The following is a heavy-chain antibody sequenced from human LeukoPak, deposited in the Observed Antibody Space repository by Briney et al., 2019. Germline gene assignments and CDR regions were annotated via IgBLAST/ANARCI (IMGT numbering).Heavy chain of an antibody. V-gene: IGHV4-34*01. CDR2: FNHGGGT. Sequence: PSETLSLTCAVSGGSFSDDYWSWIRQPPGKGLEWIGEFNHGGGTNYNPSLKSRVTISLAASKSQVSLKLSSVTAADTAVYFCARTYNDTSGNLNQAFDIWGPGTMVTVSS. CDR1: GGSFSDDY. J-gene: IGHJ3*02. CDR3: ARTYNDTSGNLNQAFDI. D-gene: IGHD3-22*01.